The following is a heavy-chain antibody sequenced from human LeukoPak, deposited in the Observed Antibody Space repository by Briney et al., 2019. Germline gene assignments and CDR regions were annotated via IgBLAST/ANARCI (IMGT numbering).Heavy chain of an antibody. CDR1: GYTFTTYD. D-gene: IGHD6-19*01. V-gene: IGHV1-2*02. J-gene: IGHJ6*03. CDR2: INPNSGGT. CDR3: ASYRYSSGWRGYYYYYMDV. Sequence: GASVKVSCKASGYTFTTYDINWVRQAPGQGLEWMGWINPNSGGTNYAQKFQGRVTMTRDTSISTAYMELSRLRSDDTAVYYCASYRYSSGWRGYYYYYMDVWGKGTTVTVSS.